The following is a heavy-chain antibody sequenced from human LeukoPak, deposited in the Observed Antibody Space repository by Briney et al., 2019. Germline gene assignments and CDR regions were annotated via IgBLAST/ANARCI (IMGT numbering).Heavy chain of an antibody. CDR2: IIPIFGTA. D-gene: IGHD3-10*01. J-gene: IGHJ3*02. V-gene: IGHV1-69*05. CDR1: GGTFSSYA. Sequence: ASVKVSCKASGGTFSSYAISWVRQAPGQGLEWMGRIIPIFGTANYAQKFQGRVTITTDESTSTAYMELSSLRSEDTAVYYCATLSPFYGSGSLADAFDIWGQGTMVTVSS. CDR3: ATLSPFYGSGSLADAFDI.